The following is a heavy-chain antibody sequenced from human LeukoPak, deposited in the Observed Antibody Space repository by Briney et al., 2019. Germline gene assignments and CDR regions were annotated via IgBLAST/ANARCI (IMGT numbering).Heavy chain of an antibody. CDR1: GFTFSSYA. V-gene: IGHV3-30-3*01. CDR3: ARDWAYSSGWWSANYYYGMDV. CDR2: ISYDGSNK. D-gene: IGHD6-19*01. J-gene: IGHJ6*02. Sequence: PGGSLRLSCAASGFTFSSYAMHWVRQAPGKGLEWVAVISYDGSNKYYADSVKGRFTISRDNSKNTLYLQMNSLRAEDTAVYYCARDWAYSSGWWSANYYYGMDVWGQGTTVTVSS.